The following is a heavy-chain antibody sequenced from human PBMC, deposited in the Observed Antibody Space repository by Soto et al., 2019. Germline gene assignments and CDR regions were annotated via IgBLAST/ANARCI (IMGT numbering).Heavy chain of an antibody. J-gene: IGHJ6*03. V-gene: IGHV1-18*01. CDR3: ARDRGVAPPVAGNTHYYYYMDV. CDR1: GYSFTNYG. CDR2: ISAYNGDT. Sequence: QDQLVQSGGEVKKPGASVKVSCKASGYSFTNYGITWVRQAPGQGFEWMGWISAYNGDTNYAQKPQSRVTMTTDASTSTAYLELRSLRSDDTAVYYCARDRGVAPPVAGNTHYYYYMDVWGKGTTVTVSS. D-gene: IGHD6-19*01.